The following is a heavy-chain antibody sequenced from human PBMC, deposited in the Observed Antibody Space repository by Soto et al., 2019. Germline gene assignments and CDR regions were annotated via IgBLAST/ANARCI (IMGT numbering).Heavy chain of an antibody. D-gene: IGHD6-6*01. CDR3: AREGAIAARPGYYYGMDV. CDR2: INPNSGGT. CDR1: GYTFTGYY. J-gene: IGHJ6*02. Sequence: QVQLVQSGAEVKKPGASVKVSCKASGYTFTGYYMHWVRQAPGQGLEWMGWINPNSGGTNYAQKFQGRVTMTRDTSISTAYMELSRLRSDDTAVYYCAREGAIAARPGYYYGMDVWGQGTTVTVSS. V-gene: IGHV1-2*02.